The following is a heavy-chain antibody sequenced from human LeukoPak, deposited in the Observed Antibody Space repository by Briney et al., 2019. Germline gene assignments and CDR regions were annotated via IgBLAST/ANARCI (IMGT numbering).Heavy chain of an antibody. D-gene: IGHD3-22*01. V-gene: IGHV3-33*01. J-gene: IGHJ3*02. CDR1: GFTFRTFG. CDR2: IWYDGINK. CDR3: ARDYYDSSGQLHAGAHAFDI. Sequence: PGGSLRLSCAASGFTFRTFGMHWVRQAPGKGLEGVAIIWYDGINKYCADSVKGRFTISRDNSKNTLYPQMNSLRAEDTAVYYCARDYYDSSGQLHAGAHAFDIWGQGTMVTVSS.